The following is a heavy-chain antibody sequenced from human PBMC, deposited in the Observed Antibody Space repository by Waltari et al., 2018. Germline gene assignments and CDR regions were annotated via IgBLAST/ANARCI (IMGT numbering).Heavy chain of an antibody. J-gene: IGHJ5*02. D-gene: IGHD3-16*01. CDR2: IYDNGKT. V-gene: IGHV4-59*08. CDR3: ARRAVTSAVITGENWFDP. Sequence: QVQMQESGPGLVNPSETLSLICTVSGDSSSRYSWNWIRQSPGKGLEWLGYIYDNGKTKDNPSLDSRLTMSIDTARRQFSLNLNSVTAADTAVYYCARRAVTSAVITGENWFDPWGQGTLVTVSS. CDR1: GDSSSRYS.